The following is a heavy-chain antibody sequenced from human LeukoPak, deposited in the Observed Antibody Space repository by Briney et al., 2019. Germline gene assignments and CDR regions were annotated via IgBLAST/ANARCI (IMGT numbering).Heavy chain of an antibody. CDR2: INHSGST. Sequence: SETLSLTCAVYGGSFSGYYWSWIRQPPGKGLEWIGEINHSGSTNYNPSLKSRVTISVDTPKNQFSLKLSSVTAADTAVYYCARGLTYYDFWSGYRDYYYYGMDVWGQGTTVTVSS. CDR1: GGSFSGYY. D-gene: IGHD3-3*01. J-gene: IGHJ6*02. V-gene: IGHV4-34*01. CDR3: ARGLTYYDFWSGYRDYYYYGMDV.